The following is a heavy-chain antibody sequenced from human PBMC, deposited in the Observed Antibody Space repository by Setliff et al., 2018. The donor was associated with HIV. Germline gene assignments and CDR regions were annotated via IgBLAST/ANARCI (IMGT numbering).Heavy chain of an antibody. CDR3: ARVSITYWYSIPTFYYYYMDV. CDR1: GGSISSSSYY. V-gene: IGHV4-39*07. CDR2: VYYSGST. Sequence: SETLSLTCIVSGGSISSSSYYWGWIRQPPGKGLEWIGTVYYSGSTYYNPSLKSRVTISVDTSENQFSLKLSSVTAADTAMYYCARVSITYWYSIPTFYYYYMDVWGKGTKVTVSS. D-gene: IGHD2-15*01. J-gene: IGHJ6*03.